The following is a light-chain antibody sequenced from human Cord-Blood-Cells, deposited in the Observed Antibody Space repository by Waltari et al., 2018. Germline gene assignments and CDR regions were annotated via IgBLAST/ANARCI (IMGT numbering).Light chain of an antibody. CDR1: RPHIGAGYD. Sequence: QSVLTQPPSVSGAPGQRVTISCTWSRPHIGAGYDVPWYPQLPGTAPKLLIYGNSNRPSGVPDRFSGSKSGTSASLAITGLQAEDEADYYCQSYDSSLSGSVFGGGTKLTVL. V-gene: IGLV1-40*01. CDR2: GNS. CDR3: QSYDSSLSGSV. J-gene: IGLJ3*02.